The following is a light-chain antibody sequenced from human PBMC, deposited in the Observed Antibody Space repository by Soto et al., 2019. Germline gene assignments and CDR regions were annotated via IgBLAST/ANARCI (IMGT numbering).Light chain of an antibody. V-gene: IGLV2-11*01. CDR2: DVS. CDR1: SSDIGNYDY. Sequence: QSALTQPRSVSGSPGQSVTLSCTGTSSDIGNYDYVSWYQQHPGMAPKLIIYDVSKRPSGVPDRFSGSKSGNTASLTISGLQAEDEADYHCCSYAGSYIQYVFGTGTKVTVL. J-gene: IGLJ1*01. CDR3: CSYAGSYIQYV.